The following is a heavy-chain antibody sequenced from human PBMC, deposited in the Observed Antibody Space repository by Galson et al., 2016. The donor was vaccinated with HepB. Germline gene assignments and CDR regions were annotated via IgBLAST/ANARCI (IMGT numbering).Heavy chain of an antibody. CDR2: ILYDGSEK. V-gene: IGHV3-30*03. J-gene: IGHJ3*01. CDR3: ARDKGCDRGACYRPNALDL. CDR1: GFTFDSYG. D-gene: IGHD2-21*02. Sequence: LRLSCAASGFTFDSYGMDWVRQTPGKGLEWVALILYDGSEKHYADSVNGRFTISRDNSKNTLYLQMNSLRVEDTAVYYCARDKGCDRGACYRPNALDLWGQGTLVTVS.